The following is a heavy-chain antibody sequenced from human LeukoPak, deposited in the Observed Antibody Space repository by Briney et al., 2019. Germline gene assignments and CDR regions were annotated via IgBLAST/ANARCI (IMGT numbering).Heavy chain of an antibody. V-gene: IGHV4-59*01. CDR3: AGASYDSSGVH. J-gene: IGHJ4*02. Sequence: PSESLSLTCTVSGGSISSYYWSWIRQPPGKGLEWIGYIYYSGSTNYNPSLKSRVTISVDTSKNQFSLKLSSVTAADTAVYYCAGASYDSSGVHWGQGTLVTVSS. D-gene: IGHD3-22*01. CDR2: IYYSGST. CDR1: GGSISSYY.